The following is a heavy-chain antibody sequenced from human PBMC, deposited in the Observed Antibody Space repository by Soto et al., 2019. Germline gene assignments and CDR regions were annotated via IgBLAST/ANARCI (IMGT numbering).Heavy chain of an antibody. J-gene: IGHJ4*02. CDR1: GFTFSSYG. CDR3: AKDRAGIAAAGSHY. Sequence: QVQLVESGGGVVQPGRSLRLSCAASGFTFSSYGMHWVRQAPGKGLEWVAVISYDGSNKYYADSVKGRFTISRDNSKNTLYLQMNSLRADDTAVYYCAKDRAGIAAAGSHYWGQGTLVTVSS. D-gene: IGHD6-13*01. V-gene: IGHV3-30*18. CDR2: ISYDGSNK.